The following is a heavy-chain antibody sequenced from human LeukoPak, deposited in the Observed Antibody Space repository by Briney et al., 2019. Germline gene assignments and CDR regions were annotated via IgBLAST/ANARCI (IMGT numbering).Heavy chain of an antibody. V-gene: IGHV3-30*18. CDR2: ISYDGINK. Sequence: GGSLRLSCAASGFSFSSYGMHWVRQAPGKGLEWVAVISYDGINKYYADSVKGRFTISRDNSKNTLYLQMNSLRAEDTAVYYCAKTPGDCTGGTCYSFDYWGQGSLVTVSS. CDR3: AKTPGDCTGGTCYSFDY. D-gene: IGHD2-15*01. CDR1: GFSFSSYG. J-gene: IGHJ4*02.